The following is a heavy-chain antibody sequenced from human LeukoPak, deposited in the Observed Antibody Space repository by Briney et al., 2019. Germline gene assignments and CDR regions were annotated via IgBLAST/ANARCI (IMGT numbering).Heavy chain of an antibody. J-gene: IGHJ4*02. CDR3: AKWNTGRHYYDSNGYYFDY. Sequence: QTGGSLRLSCTGSGFTFSNYVMSWVRQAPGKRLEWVSGISDSGDDTDYADSVKGRFTISRDNSKNTLYLQMNRLRAEDTAVYYCAKWNTGRHYYDSNGYYFDYWSQGTLVTVSS. V-gene: IGHV3-23*01. CDR1: GFTFSNYV. CDR2: ISDSGDDT. D-gene: IGHD3-22*01.